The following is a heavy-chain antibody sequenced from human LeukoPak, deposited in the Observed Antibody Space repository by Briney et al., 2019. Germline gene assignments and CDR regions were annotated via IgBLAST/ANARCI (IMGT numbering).Heavy chain of an antibody. D-gene: IGHD2-8*01. CDR2: ITSGSSHI. V-gene: IGHV3-21*01. CDR1: GFSFNTYS. J-gene: IGHJ6*03. Sequence: GGSLRLSCVASGFSFNTYSMIWVRQAPGRGLEWVSSITSGSSHIYYADSMKGRFTISSDNAKKSVYLQMDSLRTEDTAVYYCARGVSGAAYFNYFMDAWGKGTTVTVSS. CDR3: ARGVSGAAYFNYFMDA.